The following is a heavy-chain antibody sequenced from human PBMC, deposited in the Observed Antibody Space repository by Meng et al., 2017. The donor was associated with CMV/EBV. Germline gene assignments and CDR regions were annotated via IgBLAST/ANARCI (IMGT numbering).Heavy chain of an antibody. CDR3: ARDSSGYDFWSGYYTGLFDY. CDR1: GFTFSSYA. V-gene: IGHV3-30-3*01. Sequence: LKISCAASGFTFSSYAMHWVRQAPGKGLEWVAVISYDGSNKYYADSVKGRFTISRDNSKNTLYLQMNSLRAEDTAVYYCARDSSGYDFWSGYYTGLFDYWGQGTLVTVSS. CDR2: ISYDGSNK. D-gene: IGHD3-3*01. J-gene: IGHJ4*02.